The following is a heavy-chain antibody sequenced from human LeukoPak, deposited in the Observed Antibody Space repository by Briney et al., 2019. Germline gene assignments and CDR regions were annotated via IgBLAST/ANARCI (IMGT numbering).Heavy chain of an antibody. D-gene: IGHD1-26*01. Sequence: SVKVSCKASAGTFSISANNWMRQAHGQGLGWVGGIIAIFGTANYTQKFHCRVTIAPDNTTSTDYKELSSLQSEDTGVDYCARDRCGSYHFYYWGQGTLVTVSS. V-gene: IGHV1-69*06. CDR3: ARDRCGSYHFYY. CDR1: AGTFSISA. CDR2: IIAIFGTA. J-gene: IGHJ4*02.